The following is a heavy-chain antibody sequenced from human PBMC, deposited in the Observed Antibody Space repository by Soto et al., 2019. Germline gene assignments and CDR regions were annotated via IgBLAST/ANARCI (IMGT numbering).Heavy chain of an antibody. Sequence: QLQQWGAGLLKPSETLSLTCAVYGGSFSGYYWSWIRQPPGKGLEWIGEINHSGSTNYNPSLKSRVTISVDTSKNQFSLKLSSVTAADTAVYYCARALYDYVWGSYRRRERGFFEYWGQGTLVTVSS. CDR1: GGSFSGYY. CDR2: INHSGST. V-gene: IGHV4-34*01. J-gene: IGHJ4*02. D-gene: IGHD3-16*02. CDR3: ARALYDYVWGSYRRRERGFFEY.